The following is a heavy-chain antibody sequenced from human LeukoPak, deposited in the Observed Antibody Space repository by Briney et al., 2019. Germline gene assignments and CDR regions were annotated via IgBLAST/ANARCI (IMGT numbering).Heavy chain of an antibody. CDR2: ISYDGSNK. D-gene: IGHD3-22*01. CDR1: GFTFSSYA. CDR3: ARDGHYYDSSGCYSRIDY. Sequence: GRSLRLSCAASGFTFSSYAMHWVRQAPGKGLEWVAVISYDGSNKYYADSVKGRFTISRDNSKNTLYLQMNSLRAEDTAVYYCARDGHYYDSSGCYSRIDYWGQGTLVTVSS. V-gene: IGHV3-30*04. J-gene: IGHJ4*02.